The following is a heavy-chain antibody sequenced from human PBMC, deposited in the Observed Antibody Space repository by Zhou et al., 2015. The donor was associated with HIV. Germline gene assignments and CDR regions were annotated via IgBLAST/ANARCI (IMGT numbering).Heavy chain of an antibody. J-gene: IGHJ5*02. CDR2: IIPIFGTA. CDR1: GGTFSSYA. D-gene: IGHD6-6*01. Sequence: QVLLVQSGSEVRKPGSSVKVSCKASGGTFSSYAISWVRQAPGQGLEWMGGIIPIFGTANYAQKFQGRVTFTADKFTSTAYMELSSLRSEDTAVYYCARDEYSSYNWFDPWGQGTLVTVSS. V-gene: IGHV1-69*06. CDR3: ARDEYSSYNWFDP.